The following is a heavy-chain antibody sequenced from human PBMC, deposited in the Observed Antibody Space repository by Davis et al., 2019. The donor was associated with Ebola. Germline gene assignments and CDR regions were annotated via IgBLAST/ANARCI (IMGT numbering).Heavy chain of an antibody. D-gene: IGHD3-22*01. CDR2: IIPIFGTA. CDR3: AREPSTQNYYDSSGSLPYYFDY. V-gene: IGHV1-69*13. CDR1: GGTFSSYA. Sequence: SVKVSCKASGGTFSSYAISWVRQAPGQGLEWMGGIIPIFGTANYAQKFQGRVTITADESTSTAYMELSSLRSEDTAVYYCAREPSTQNYYDSSGSLPYYFDYWGQGTLVTVSS. J-gene: IGHJ4*02.